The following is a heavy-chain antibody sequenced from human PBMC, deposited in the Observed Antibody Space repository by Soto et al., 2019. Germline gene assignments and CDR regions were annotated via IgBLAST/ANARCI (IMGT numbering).Heavy chain of an antibody. D-gene: IGHD3-9*01. J-gene: IGHJ4*02. CDR1: GFSFDNYG. CDR2: IKSNGSST. Sequence: EVQLLESGGDLVQPGGSLRLSCVASGFSFDNYGMSWVRQAPGKGLEWVSAIKSNGSSTYYAASVKDRFTISRDNSKNSLYLQLTSLRAEDTAVYYCALLGLMTFSHKHSFIHWGRGALGTVSS. V-gene: IGHV3-23*01. CDR3: ALLGLMTFSHKHSFIH.